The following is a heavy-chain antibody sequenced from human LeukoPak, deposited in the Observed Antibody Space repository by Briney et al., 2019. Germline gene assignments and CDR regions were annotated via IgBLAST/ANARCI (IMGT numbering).Heavy chain of an antibody. J-gene: IGHJ1*01. V-gene: IGHV4-39*01. CDR3: ARTIAVAGTLAYFQH. Sequence: SETLSLTCTVSSGSISSSSYYWGWIRQPPGKGLEWIGSIYYSGSTYYNPSLKSRVTISVDTSKNQFSLKLSSVTAADTAVYYCARTIAVAGTLAYFQHWGQGTLVTVSS. D-gene: IGHD6-19*01. CDR1: SGSISSSSYY. CDR2: IYYSGST.